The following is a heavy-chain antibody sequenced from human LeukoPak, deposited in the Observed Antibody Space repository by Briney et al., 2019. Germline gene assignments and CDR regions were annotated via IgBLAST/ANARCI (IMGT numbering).Heavy chain of an antibody. V-gene: IGHV1-24*01. CDR3: ATVPNLRYFDWLLSSFDY. D-gene: IGHD3-9*01. J-gene: IGHJ4*02. CDR2: FDPEDGET. Sequence: ASVKVSCKVSGYTLTELSMHWVRQAPGKGLEWMGGFDPEDGETIYAQKFQGRVTMTEDTSTDTAYKELSSLRSEDTAVYYCATVPNLRYFDWLLSSFDYWGQGTLVTVPS. CDR1: GYTLTELS.